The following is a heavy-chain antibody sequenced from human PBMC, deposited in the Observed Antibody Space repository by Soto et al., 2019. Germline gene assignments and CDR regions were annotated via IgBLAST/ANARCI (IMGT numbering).Heavy chain of an antibody. J-gene: IGHJ4*02. V-gene: IGHV1-3*01. CDR2: INAVNGNT. D-gene: IGHD6-19*01. CDR3: VREGAYGSGWYFDY. CDR1: GYTFTSYT. Sequence: GASVKVSCKASGYTFTSYTIHWVRQAPGQRLEWVGMINAVNGNTKNSQRFQARVIITRETSASTAYMELRSLRSEDTAVYYCVREGAYGSGWYFDYWGQAPLVTVSS.